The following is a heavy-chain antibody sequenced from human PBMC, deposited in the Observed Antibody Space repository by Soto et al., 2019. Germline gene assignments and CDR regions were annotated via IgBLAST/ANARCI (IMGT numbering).Heavy chain of an antibody. V-gene: IGHV3-7*01. J-gene: IGHJ4*02. CDR1: GFTFSSYW. CDR2: IKRVKSEM. D-gene: IGHD6-19*01. Sequence: GGSLRLSCAASGFTFSSYWMSWVRQAQGKGLEWVANIKRVKSEMFYADSVKGRFTISRDNAKNALYLQMNSLRDEDTAVYYCTRDRPPHNTGWPIFEYWGQGTLVTVSS. CDR3: TRDRPPHNTGWPIFEY.